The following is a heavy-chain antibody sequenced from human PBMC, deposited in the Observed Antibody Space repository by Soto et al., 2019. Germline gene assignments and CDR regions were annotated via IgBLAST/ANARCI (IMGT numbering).Heavy chain of an antibody. D-gene: IGHD3-16*02. V-gene: IGHV3-30-3*01. CDR3: ARDGLDDYVWGSYRYQDY. CDR2: ISYDGSNK. CDR1: GFTFSSYA. Sequence: QVQLVESGGGVVQPGRSLRLSCAASGFTFSSYAMHWVRQAPGKGLEWVAVISYDGSNKYYADSVKGGFTISRDNSKNTRYLKMNSLRAEDTAVYECARDGLDDYVWGSYRYQDYWGQGTLVTVSS. J-gene: IGHJ4*02.